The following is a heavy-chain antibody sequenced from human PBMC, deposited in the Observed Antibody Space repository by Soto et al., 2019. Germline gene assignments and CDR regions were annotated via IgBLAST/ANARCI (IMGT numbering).Heavy chain of an antibody. CDR2: ISAYSGKT. J-gene: IGHJ4*02. V-gene: IGHV1-18*01. D-gene: IGHD3-16*01. Sequence: QVQLVQSGGEVKKPGASVKVSCKTSGYTFTTYGISWVRQAPGQGLEGVGWISAYSGKTHYAQKFQGKVTMTTDTSTNTAYLELRSPRSDDTAVYYCARDPYLGDHQYWGQGTLVTVSS. CDR1: GYTFTTYG. CDR3: ARDPYLGDHQY.